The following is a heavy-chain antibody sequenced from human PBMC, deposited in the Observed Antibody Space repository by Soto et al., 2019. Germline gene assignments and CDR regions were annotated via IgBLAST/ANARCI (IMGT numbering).Heavy chain of an antibody. J-gene: IGHJ4*02. CDR3: ARDRGSYTC. V-gene: IGHV3-74*01. CDR2: INNDGSTT. D-gene: IGHD1-26*01. CDR1: GFTFSGYW. Sequence: GGSLRLSCAGSGFTFSGYWMHWFRQAPGKGLVWVSRINNDGSTTDYADSVKGRFTISRDNAKNTLYLQMDSLRAEDTAVYYCARDRGSYTCWGQGTLVTVSS.